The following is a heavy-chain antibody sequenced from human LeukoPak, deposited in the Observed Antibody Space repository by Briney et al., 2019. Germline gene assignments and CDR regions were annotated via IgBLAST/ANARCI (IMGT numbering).Heavy chain of an antibody. CDR2: INPNSGGT. CDR3: ALTFWSGTPVDY. CDR1: GYTFTGYY. Sequence: ASVKVSCKASGYTFTGYYMHWVRQAPGQGLEWMGRINPNSGGTNYAQKFQGRVTMTRDTSISTAYMELSRLRSDDTAGYYCALTFWSGTPVDYWGQGTLVTVSS. D-gene: IGHD3-3*01. V-gene: IGHV1-2*06. J-gene: IGHJ4*02.